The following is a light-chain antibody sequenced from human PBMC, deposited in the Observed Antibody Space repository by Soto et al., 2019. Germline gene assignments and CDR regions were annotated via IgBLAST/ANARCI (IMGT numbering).Light chain of an antibody. V-gene: IGKV1-5*03. J-gene: IGKJ1*01. CDR3: QQYNSYST. CDR2: KAS. CDR1: QSISSW. Sequence: DIKMTQSPSTLSASVGDRVTITCRASQSISSWLAWYQQKPGKAPKLLIYKASSLESGVPSRFSGSGSGTEFTLTIRSLQSDDFATYSCQQYNSYSTFGQGNKVEIK.